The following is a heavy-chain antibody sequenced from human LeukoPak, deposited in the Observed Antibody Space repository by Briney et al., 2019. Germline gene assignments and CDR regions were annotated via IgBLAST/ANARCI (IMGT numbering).Heavy chain of an antibody. J-gene: IGHJ6*02. CDR3: ARAPHYYDSSGYRYYYYYGMDV. CDR1: GGTFSSYA. Sequence: GASVKVSCKASGGTFSSYAISWVRQAPGQGLEWMGGIIPIFGTANYAQKFQGRVTITADESTSTAYMELSSLRSEDTAVYYCARAPHYYDSSGYRYYYYYGMDVWGQGTTVTVSS. D-gene: IGHD3-22*01. V-gene: IGHV1-69*13. CDR2: IIPIFGTA.